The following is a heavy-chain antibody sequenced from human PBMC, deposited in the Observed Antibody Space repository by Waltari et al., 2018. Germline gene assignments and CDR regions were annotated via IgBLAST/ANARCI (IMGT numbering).Heavy chain of an antibody. CDR3: AKAGMATYYFDD. J-gene: IGHJ4*02. CDR2: ISGSGGST. Sequence: EVQLVESGGGLVQPGGSLRLSCAASGFTFSSYAMSWARQAPGKGLEWVSAISGSGGSTYYAASVWGRLFLLFFFFLVFVCFGLIIFCVFVLAVYYCAKAGMATYYFDDWGQGTLVTVSS. CDR1: GFTFSSYA. D-gene: IGHD3-3*01. V-gene: IGHV3-23*04.